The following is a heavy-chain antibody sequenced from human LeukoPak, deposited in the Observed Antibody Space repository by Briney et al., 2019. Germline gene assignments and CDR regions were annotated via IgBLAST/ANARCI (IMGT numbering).Heavy chain of an antibody. CDR1: GFTFSSYG. CDR3: AKDTRGGLRGADY. J-gene: IGHJ4*02. V-gene: IGHV3-30*18. CDR2: ISYDGSNK. D-gene: IGHD4-23*01. Sequence: GGCLRLSCAASGFTFSSYGMHWVRQAPGKGLEWVAVISYDGSNKYYADSVKGRFTISRDNSKNTLYLQMNSLRAEDTAVYYCAKDTRGGLRGADYWGQGTLVTVSS.